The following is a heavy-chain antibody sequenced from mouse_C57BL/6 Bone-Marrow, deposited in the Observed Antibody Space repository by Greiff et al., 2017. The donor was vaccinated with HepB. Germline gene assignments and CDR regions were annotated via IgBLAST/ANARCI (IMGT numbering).Heavy chain of an antibody. CDR3: ARRVYYYGSSYVYYAMDY. Sequence: VESGGDLVKPGGSLKLSCAASGFAFSSYGMSWVRQTPDKRLEWVATISSGGSYTYYPDSVKGRFTISRDNAKNTLYLQMSSLKSEDTAMYYCARRVYYYGSSYVYYAMDYWGQGTSVTVSS. CDR1: GFAFSSYG. D-gene: IGHD1-1*01. J-gene: IGHJ4*01. CDR2: ISSGGSYT. V-gene: IGHV5-6*01.